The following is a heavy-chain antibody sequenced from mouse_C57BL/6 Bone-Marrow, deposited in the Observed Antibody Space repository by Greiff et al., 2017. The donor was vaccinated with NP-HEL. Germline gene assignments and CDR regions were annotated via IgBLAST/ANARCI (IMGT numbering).Heavy chain of an antibody. CDR2: IHPNSGST. Sequence: VQLQQPGAELVKPGASVKLSCKASGYTFTSYWMHWVKQRPGQGLEWIGMIHPNSGSTNYNEKFKSKATLTVDKSSSTAYMQLSSLTSEDSAVYYCAREKLRYYAMDYWGQGTSVTVSS. J-gene: IGHJ4*01. V-gene: IGHV1-64*01. CDR1: GYTFTSYW. CDR3: AREKLRYYAMDY. D-gene: IGHD2-12*01.